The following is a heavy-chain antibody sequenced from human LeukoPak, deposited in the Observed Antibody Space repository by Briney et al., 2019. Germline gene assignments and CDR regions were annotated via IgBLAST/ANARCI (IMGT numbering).Heavy chain of an antibody. V-gene: IGHV1-2*02. J-gene: IGHJ4*02. CDR2: INPNSGGT. D-gene: IGHD2-2*03. CDR1: GYTFTGYY. CDR3: AREEMDIVVVPAAD. Sequence: ASVKVSCKASGYTFTGYYMHWVRQAPGQGLEWMGWINPNSGGTNYAQKFQGRVTMTRDTSISTAYMELSRLRSDDTAVYYCAREEMDIVVVPAADWGQGTLVTVSS.